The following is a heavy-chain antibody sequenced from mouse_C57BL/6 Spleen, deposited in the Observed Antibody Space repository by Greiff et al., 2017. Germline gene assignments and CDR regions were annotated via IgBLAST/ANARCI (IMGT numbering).Heavy chain of an antibody. CDR3: AREITTVVGGFDY. V-gene: IGHV1-80*01. CDR1: GYAFSSYW. D-gene: IGHD1-1*01. J-gene: IGHJ2*01. CDR2: IYPGDGDT. Sequence: VQLQESGAELVKPGASVKISCKASGYAFSSYWMNWVKQRPGKGLEWIGQIYPGDGDTNYNGKFKGKATLTADKSSSTAYMQLSSLTSEDSAVYFCAREITTVVGGFDYWGQGTTLTVSS.